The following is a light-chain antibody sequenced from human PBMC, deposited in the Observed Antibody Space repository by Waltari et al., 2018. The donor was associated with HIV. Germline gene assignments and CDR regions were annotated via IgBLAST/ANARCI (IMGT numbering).Light chain of an antibody. CDR2: DVT. V-gene: IGLV2-23*02. Sequence: QSALTQPASVSGSPGQSITISCTGTSGDVGAYNYVSWYQQHPNKAPKLMIYDVTKRPSGVSIRFSGSKSGNTASLTLSGLQAEDEADYYYCSYAGDTTFVFGTGTKVTVL. CDR1: SGDVGAYNY. CDR3: CSYAGDTTFV. J-gene: IGLJ1*01.